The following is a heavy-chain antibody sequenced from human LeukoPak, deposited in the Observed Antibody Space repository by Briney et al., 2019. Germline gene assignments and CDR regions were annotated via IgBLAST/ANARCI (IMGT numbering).Heavy chain of an antibody. J-gene: IGHJ4*02. CDR3: AREYYIGSGNYGGFDY. CDR2: IYGGGGGT. Sequence: GGSLRLSCAASGFTFNKFAMHWVRQAPGKGLEWVSVIYGGGGGTSYADSVKGRFTISRDNSKNTLYLQMNSLRADDTAVYYCAREYYIGSGNYGGFDYWGQGTLVTVSS. D-gene: IGHD3-10*01. V-gene: IGHV3-NL1*01. CDR1: GFTFNKFA.